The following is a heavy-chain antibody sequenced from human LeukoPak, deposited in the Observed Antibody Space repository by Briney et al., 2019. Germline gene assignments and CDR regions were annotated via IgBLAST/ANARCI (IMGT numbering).Heavy chain of an antibody. V-gene: IGHV1-8*01. CDR3: ASKDSSGWYEEA. CDR2: MNPNSGNT. D-gene: IGHD6-19*01. CDR1: GYTFTSYD. J-gene: IGHJ5*02. Sequence: ASVKVSCKASGYTFTSYDINWVRQATGQGLEWMGWMNPNSGNTGCAQKFQGRVTMTRNTSISTAYMELSSLRSDDTAVYYCASKDSSGWYEEAWGQGTLVTVSS.